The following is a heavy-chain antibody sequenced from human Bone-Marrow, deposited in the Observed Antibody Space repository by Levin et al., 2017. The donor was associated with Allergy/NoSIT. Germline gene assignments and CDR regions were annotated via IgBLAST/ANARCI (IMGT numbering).Heavy chain of an antibody. CDR3: AGEYKSGWLCG. CDR1: GFTFSNNH. J-gene: IGHJ4*02. Sequence: PGGSLRLSCAASGFTFSNNHMSWVRQAPGKGLECVAGIYSGGSTYSADSVKGRFTISRDNSKNTVYLQMNSLRVEDTPVYYWAGEYKSGWLCGWGQGTLVTVSS. V-gene: IGHV3-66*01. CDR2: IYSGGST. D-gene: IGHD6-19*01.